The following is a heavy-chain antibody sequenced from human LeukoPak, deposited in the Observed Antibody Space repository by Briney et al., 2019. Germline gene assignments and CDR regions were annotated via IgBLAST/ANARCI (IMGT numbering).Heavy chain of an antibody. CDR1: GFTFSSYA. V-gene: IGHV3-23*01. J-gene: IGHJ5*02. CDR2: MALSGGPI. CDR3: ARDFSLEVGASDS. D-gene: IGHD1-26*01. Sequence: GGSLRLSCAASGFTFSSYAMSWVRRAPGRGLEWVSTMALSGGPIHYTDSVKGRFTISRDDSKNTLYLHINSLRAEDTAVYYCARDFSLEVGASDSWGQGTLVTVS.